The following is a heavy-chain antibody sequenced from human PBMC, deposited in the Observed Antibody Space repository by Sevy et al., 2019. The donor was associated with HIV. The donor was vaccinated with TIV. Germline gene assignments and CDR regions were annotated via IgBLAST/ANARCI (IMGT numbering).Heavy chain of an antibody. D-gene: IGHD2-8*02. CDR3: ARDRKVLLVVYAIPFDAFDI. Sequence: GGSLRLSCTASGFTFSNHAMHWVRQGPGKGPEWVACLRNDGSHEYYADSVKGRFTISRDNSKNTLYLQMNSLRPEDTAVYYCARDRKVLLVVYAIPFDAFDIWGQGTMVTVSS. CDR1: GFTFSNHA. J-gene: IGHJ3*02. V-gene: IGHV3-30*02. CDR2: LRNDGSHE.